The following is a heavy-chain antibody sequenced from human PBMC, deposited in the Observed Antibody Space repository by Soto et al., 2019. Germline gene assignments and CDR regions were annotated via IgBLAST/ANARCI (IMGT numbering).Heavy chain of an antibody. D-gene: IGHD3-3*01. V-gene: IGHV3-23*01. CDR1: GFTFSSYA. Sequence: EVQLLESGGGLVQPGGSLRLSCAASGFTFSSYAMSWVRQAPGKGLEWVSAISGSGGSTYYADSVKGRFTISRDNSKNTLYLQMNSLRAEDTAVYYCATRITIFGVVIGTFDYWGQGTLVTVSS. CDR3: ATRITIFGVVIGTFDY. J-gene: IGHJ4*02. CDR2: ISGSGGST.